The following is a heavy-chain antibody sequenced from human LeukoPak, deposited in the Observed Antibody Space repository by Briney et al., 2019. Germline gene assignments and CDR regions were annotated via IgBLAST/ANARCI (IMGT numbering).Heavy chain of an antibody. V-gene: IGHV1-46*01. CDR1: GYTFTSYY. CDR2: INPSGGST. J-gene: IGHJ4*02. Sequence: ASVKVSCKASGYTFTSYYMRWVRQAPGQGLEWMGIINPSGGSTSYAQKFQGRVTMTRDTSTSTVYMELSSLRSEDTAVYYCARGVTMVRGVTSEPFDYWGQGTLVTVSS. D-gene: IGHD3-10*01. CDR3: ARGVTMVRGVTSEPFDY.